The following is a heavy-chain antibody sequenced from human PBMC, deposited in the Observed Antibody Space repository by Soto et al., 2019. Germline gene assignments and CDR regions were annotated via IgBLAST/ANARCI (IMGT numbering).Heavy chain of an antibody. D-gene: IGHD3-3*01. CDR2: VYYTGTT. CDR1: GGSISSYY. Sequence: SETLSLTCTVSGGSISSYYWTWVRRPPGKGLEWVGYVYYTGTTMYNPSLKSRLTISVDRSKNQVSLNLTSVTAADTAVYFCARLGGYYQALDHWSQGTLVTVSS. J-gene: IGHJ4*02. CDR3: ARLGGYYQALDH. V-gene: IGHV4-59*08.